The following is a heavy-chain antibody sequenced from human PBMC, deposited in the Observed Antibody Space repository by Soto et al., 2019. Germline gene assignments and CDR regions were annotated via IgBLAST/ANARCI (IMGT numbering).Heavy chain of an antibody. J-gene: IGHJ6*02. D-gene: IGHD3-10*01. CDR2: IYHSGST. CDR1: GGSTSSSNW. V-gene: IGHV4-4*02. Sequence: PSETLSLTCAVSGGSTSSSNWWSWVRQPPGKGLEWIGEIYHSGSTNYNPSLKSRVTISVDKSKNQFSLKLSSVTAADTAVYYCARDPIWFGELRSCGMDVWGQGTTVTVSS. CDR3: ARDPIWFGELRSCGMDV.